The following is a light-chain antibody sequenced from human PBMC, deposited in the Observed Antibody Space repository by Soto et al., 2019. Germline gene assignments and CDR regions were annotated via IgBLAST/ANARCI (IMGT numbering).Light chain of an antibody. V-gene: IGKV3-11*01. CDR2: DAS. J-gene: IGKJ3*01. Sequence: EIVLTQSPATLSLSPGERATLSCRASQRVSSHLGWSQQKPGQAPRLLIYDASNRATGIPARFSGSGSGTDFTLTIGSLEPEDFAVYYCQQRSKWPLFPFGPGTKVYIK. CDR1: QRVSSH. CDR3: QQRSKWPLFP.